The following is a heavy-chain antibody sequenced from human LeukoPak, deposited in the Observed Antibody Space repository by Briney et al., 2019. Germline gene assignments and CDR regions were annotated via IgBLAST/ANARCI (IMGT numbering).Heavy chain of an antibody. CDR2: ISSSSSTI. J-gene: IGHJ6*02. V-gene: IGHV3-48*04. CDR1: GFTFSSYS. CDR3: ASPGEYYDILYGMDV. Sequence: GGSLRLSCAASGFTFSSYSMNWVRQAPGKGLEWVSYISSSSSTIYYADSVKGRFTISRDNAKNSLYLQMNSLRAEDTAVYYCASPGEYYDILYGMDVWGQGTTVTVSS. D-gene: IGHD3-9*01.